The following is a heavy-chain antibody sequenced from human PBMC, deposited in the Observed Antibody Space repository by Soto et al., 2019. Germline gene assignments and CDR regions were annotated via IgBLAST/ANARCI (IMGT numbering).Heavy chain of an antibody. CDR1: GYSFTSYW. Sequence: LGESLKISCKGSGYSFTSYWISWVRQMPGKGLEWMGRIDPSDSYTNYSPSFQGHVTISADKSISTAYLQWSSLKASDTAMYYCARLPRDSSSWWFYYYGMDVWGQGTTVTVSS. CDR3: ARLPRDSSSWWFYYYGMDV. V-gene: IGHV5-10-1*01. D-gene: IGHD6-13*01. J-gene: IGHJ6*02. CDR2: IDPSDSYT.